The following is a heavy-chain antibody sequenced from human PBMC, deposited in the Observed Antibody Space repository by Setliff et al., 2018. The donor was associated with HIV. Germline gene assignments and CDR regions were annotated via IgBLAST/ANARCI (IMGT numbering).Heavy chain of an antibody. CDR3: ARDRGSGWYGYFQQ. CDR1: GGSIDKYF. J-gene: IGHJ1*01. Sequence: PSETLSLTCIVSGGSIDKYFWNWVRQPPGKGPEWIGNMCHNENGVTTNLNPSLKSRVVMYLDRTKNEFSLSLFSATTADTAIYYCARDRGSGWYGYFQQWGQGSQVTVSS. D-gene: IGHD6-19*01. CDR2: MCHNENGVTT. V-gene: IGHV4-59*01.